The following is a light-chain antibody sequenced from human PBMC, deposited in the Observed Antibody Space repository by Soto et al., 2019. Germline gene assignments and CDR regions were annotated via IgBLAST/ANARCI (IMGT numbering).Light chain of an antibody. J-gene: IGKJ4*01. CDR3: QQANSFPLT. V-gene: IGKV1-12*01. CDR1: QGISSW. Sequence: IQVTQSPSSVSASVGDRVTITCRASQGISSWLASYQQKPGKAPKLLIYASSSLQSVVPSRFSGSGSGTDFTLTISSLQPEDLETYYGQQANSFPLTFGGGTHVQIK. CDR2: ASS.